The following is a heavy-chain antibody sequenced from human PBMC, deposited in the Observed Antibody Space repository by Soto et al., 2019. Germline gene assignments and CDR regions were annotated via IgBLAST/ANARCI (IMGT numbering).Heavy chain of an antibody. Sequence: QVQLQESGPGLVKPSETLSLTCTVSGGSISSYYWSWIRQPPGTGLEWIGYIYYSGITNYNPSLTSRVTISVDRAKNQFSLKLSSVTAADTAVYYCATMEGVSSGYYSDWGQGTLVTVSS. D-gene: IGHD3-22*01. CDR1: GGSISSYY. CDR2: IYYSGIT. J-gene: IGHJ4*02. CDR3: ATMEGVSSGYYSD. V-gene: IGHV4-59*08.